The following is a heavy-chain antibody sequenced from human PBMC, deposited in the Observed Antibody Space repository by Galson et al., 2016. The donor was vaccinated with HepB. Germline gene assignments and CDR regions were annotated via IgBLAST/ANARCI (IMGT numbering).Heavy chain of an antibody. V-gene: IGHV1-46*03. Sequence: SVKVSCKASGSTFRDYYVHWVRQAPGQGLEWMGVIYPSGVGASYRQKLQAMFKPGGASTTYAQKFLGRITVTRDTSTSTVYMEVSSLTSEDTAKYFCAGISTRQWDVWGQGTTVTVSS. CDR1: GSTFRDYY. CDR2: IYPSGVGA. D-gene: IGHD6-19*01. CDR3: AGISTRQWDV. J-gene: IGHJ6*02.